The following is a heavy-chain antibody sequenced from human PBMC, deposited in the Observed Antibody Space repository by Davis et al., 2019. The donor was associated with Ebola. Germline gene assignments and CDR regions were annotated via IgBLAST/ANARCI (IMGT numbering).Heavy chain of an antibody. CDR3: ARVDIAYYDFWSGYHDSDYYYMDV. CDR2: ISGSGNKR. Sequence: PGGSLSLSCAASGLIFGNYAMTWVRQTPGKGLEWVAGISGSGNKRYYADSVRGRFAISRDNANNSLYLHLNSLRAEDTAVYYCARVDIAYYDFWSGYHDSDYYYMDVWGKGTTVTVSS. CDR1: GLIFGNYA. D-gene: IGHD3-3*01. V-gene: IGHV3-21*01. J-gene: IGHJ6*03.